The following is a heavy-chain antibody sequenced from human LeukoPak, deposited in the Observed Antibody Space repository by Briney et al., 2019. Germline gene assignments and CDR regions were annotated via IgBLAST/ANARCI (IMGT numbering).Heavy chain of an antibody. CDR3: ARAGVRGVVPAAIRSDYYYMDV. CDR2: IIPIFGTA. CDR1: GGTFSSYA. V-gene: IGHV1-69*05. J-gene: IGHJ6*03. Sequence: GASVKVSCKASGGTFSSYAISWVRQAPGQGLEWMGGIIPIFGTANYAQKFQGRVTITTDESTSTAYMELSSLRSEDTAVYYCARAGVRGVVPAAIRSDYYYMDVWGKGTTVTVSS. D-gene: IGHD2-2*02.